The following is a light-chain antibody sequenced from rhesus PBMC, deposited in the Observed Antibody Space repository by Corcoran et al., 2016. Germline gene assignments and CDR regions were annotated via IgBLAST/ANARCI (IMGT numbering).Light chain of an antibody. CDR3: QQYNGLPLT. Sequence: DIQMTQSPSSLSASVGDRVTITCRASQGISIYLSWYQQKKGKAPKPLIYKASSLESGVPSRFSGSGSGTEFTLTISSLQPEDFATYYCQQYNGLPLTFGGGTKVEIK. CDR2: KAS. J-gene: IGKJ4*01. V-gene: IGKV1-43*03. CDR1: QGISIY.